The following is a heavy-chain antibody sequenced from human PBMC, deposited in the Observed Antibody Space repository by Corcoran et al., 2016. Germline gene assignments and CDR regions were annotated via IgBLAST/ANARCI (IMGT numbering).Heavy chain of an antibody. CDR1: GYTFTSYY. CDR3: ARGLHYYDSSGYSNDYGMDV. CDR2: INPSGGST. D-gene: IGHD3-22*01. Sequence: QVQLVQSGAEVKKPGASVKVSCKASGYTFTSYYMHWVRQAPGQGLEWMGIINPSGGSTSYAQKFQGRVTMTRDTSTSTVYMELSSLRSEDTAVYYCARGLHYYDSSGYSNDYGMDVWGQGTTVTVSS. V-gene: IGHV1-46*01. J-gene: IGHJ6*02.